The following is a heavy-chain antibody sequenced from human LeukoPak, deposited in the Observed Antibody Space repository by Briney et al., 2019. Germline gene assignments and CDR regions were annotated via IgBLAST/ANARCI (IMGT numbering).Heavy chain of an antibody. CDR3: ASRGRYWFDP. CDR2: IYYSGST. V-gene: IGHV4-30-4*08. J-gene: IGHJ5*02. Sequence: SETLSLTCTVSGGSISSGDYYWSWIRQPPGKGLEWIGYIYYSGSTHYNPCLKSRVTISVDTPKNQFSLKLSSVTAADTAVYYCASRGRYWFDPGGQGTLVTVSS. CDR1: GGSISSGDYY.